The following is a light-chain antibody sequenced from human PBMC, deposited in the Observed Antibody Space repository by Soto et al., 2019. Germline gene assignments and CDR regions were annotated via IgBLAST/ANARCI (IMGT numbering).Light chain of an antibody. CDR1: RDDIGAYDY. Sequence: QSVLTQPASVSGSPGQSITISCAGTRDDIGAYDYVSWYQQHPGNAPKLLVYEVTNRPSGVSDRLSGSKSGNTASLTISGLQAEDEADYYCNSYTNSSAVVFGGGTKVTVV. J-gene: IGLJ2*01. V-gene: IGLV2-14*01. CDR3: NSYTNSSAVV. CDR2: EVT.